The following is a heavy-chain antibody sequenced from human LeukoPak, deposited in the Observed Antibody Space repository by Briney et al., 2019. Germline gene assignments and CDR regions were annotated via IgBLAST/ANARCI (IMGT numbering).Heavy chain of an antibody. D-gene: IGHD3-10*01. J-gene: IGHJ4*02. CDR2: IYHSGST. CDR3: ARDQDYYGSGSYGPDH. Sequence: SETLSLTCTVFGYSITTGHYWGWIRQPPGKGLEWIGSIYHSGSTFYNPSLKSRVTISVDTSKNQFSLKLSSVTAADTAIYYCARDQDYYGSGSYGPDHWGQGTQVTVSS. V-gene: IGHV4-38-2*02. CDR1: GYSITTGHY.